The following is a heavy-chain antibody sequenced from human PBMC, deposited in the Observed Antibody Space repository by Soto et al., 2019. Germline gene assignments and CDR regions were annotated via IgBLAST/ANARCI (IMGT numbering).Heavy chain of an antibody. Sequence: PGGYLGLSCAASGFIFSSYGMHWVRQAPGKGLEWVAGIWYDGSNTFYSDAVKGRFSISRDNSKNTVDLQMNSLRAEDTAVYYFFKSIAVAPGLLASCGQGFLVTVSS. J-gene: IGHJ5*01. CDR2: IWYDGSNT. CDR1: GFIFSSYG. CDR3: FKSIAVAPGLLAS. V-gene: IGHV3-33*01. D-gene: IGHD6-19*01.